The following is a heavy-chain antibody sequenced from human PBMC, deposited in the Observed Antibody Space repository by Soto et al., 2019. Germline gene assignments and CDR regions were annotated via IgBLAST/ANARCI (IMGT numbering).Heavy chain of an antibody. CDR3: AKGGRYCSSTSCYYGMDV. D-gene: IGHD2-2*01. V-gene: IGHV3-23*01. CDR1: GFTFSSNA. CDR2: FSGSGGST. J-gene: IGHJ6*02. Sequence: EVQLLESGGALVQPGGSWSISCAASGFTFSSNAMSWARQAPGKGLQWFSAFSGSGGSTYYADSVKGRFTISRDNSKNTLYLQMNSLRAEDTAVYYCAKGGRYCSSTSCYYGMDVWGQGTTVTVSS.